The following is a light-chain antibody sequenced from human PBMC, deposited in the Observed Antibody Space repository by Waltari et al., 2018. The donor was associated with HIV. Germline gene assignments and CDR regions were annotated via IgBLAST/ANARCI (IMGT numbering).Light chain of an antibody. CDR2: LGS. CDR3: MQSLQTPRVT. Sequence: DIVMTQSPLSLPVTPGELASISCRSSQSLLSNGKNYLDWYLQKPGQSPQLLIYLGSNRASGVPDRFSGSGSGTYFTLKISRVEAEDVGVYYCMQSLQTPRVTFGGGTKVEIK. J-gene: IGKJ4*01. CDR1: QSLLSNGKNY. V-gene: IGKV2-28*01.